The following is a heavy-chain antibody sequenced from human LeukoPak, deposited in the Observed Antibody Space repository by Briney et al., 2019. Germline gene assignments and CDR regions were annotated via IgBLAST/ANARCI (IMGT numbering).Heavy chain of an antibody. Sequence: PSETLSLTCAVYGGSFSGYYWSWIRQPPGKGLGWIGEINHSGSTNYNPSLKSRVTISVDTSKNQFSLKLSSVTAADTAVYYCARGPSRQQLGSRGFDYWGQGTLVTVSS. D-gene: IGHD6-13*01. V-gene: IGHV4-34*01. CDR3: ARGPSRQQLGSRGFDY. CDR1: GGSFSGYY. CDR2: INHSGST. J-gene: IGHJ4*02.